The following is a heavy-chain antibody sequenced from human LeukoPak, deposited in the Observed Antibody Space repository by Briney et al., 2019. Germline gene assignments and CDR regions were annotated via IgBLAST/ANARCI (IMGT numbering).Heavy chain of an antibody. Sequence: KPSETLSLTCTVSGASMSGFFWTWIRQPPARALEWIGSIYYSGSSTKYNPSLKSRVTISVDTSKSQFSLNLNSATAADTAVYYCARTSRHFYGSGTNLTPWPAGMDVWGQGTTVTVSS. CDR2: IYYSGSST. CDR3: ARTSRHFYGSGTNLTPWPAGMDV. V-gene: IGHV4-59*01. J-gene: IGHJ6*02. D-gene: IGHD3-10*01. CDR1: GASMSGFF.